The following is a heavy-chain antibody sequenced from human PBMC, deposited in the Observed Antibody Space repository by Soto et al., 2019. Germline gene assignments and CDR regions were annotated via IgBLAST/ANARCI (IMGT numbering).Heavy chain of an antibody. CDR2: ISGSGGST. J-gene: IGHJ4*02. CDR1: GFTFSSYA. CDR3: AKLGQVYYDCWSGYYHDY. V-gene: IGHV3-23*01. Sequence: EVQLLESGGGLVQPGGSLRLSCAASGFTFSSYAMSWVRQAPGKGLEWVSAISGSGGSTYYADSVKGRFTISRDNSKNTLYLQLHSLGVEDTAVYYCAKLGQVYYDCWSGYYHDYWGQGTLVTVSS. D-gene: IGHD3-3*01.